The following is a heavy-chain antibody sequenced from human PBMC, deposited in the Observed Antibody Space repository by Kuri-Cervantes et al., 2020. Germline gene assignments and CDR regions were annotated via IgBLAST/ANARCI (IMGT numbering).Heavy chain of an antibody. D-gene: IGHD2-8*02. Sequence: GGSLRLSCAASGFAFSSYALHWVRRAPGNGLEWVSAIGTGGDTYYADSVMGRFTIPRDNAKKSLYLHMNSLIAEDMAVYYCARQENRTGGVCYHFDYWGQGTLVTVSS. CDR2: IGTGGDT. CDR3: ARQENRTGGVCYHFDY. J-gene: IGHJ4*02. V-gene: IGHV3-47*01. CDR1: GFAFSSYA.